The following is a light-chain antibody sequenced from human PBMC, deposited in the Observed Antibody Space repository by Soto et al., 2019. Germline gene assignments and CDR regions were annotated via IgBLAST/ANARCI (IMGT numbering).Light chain of an antibody. CDR3: QQYNKWPPVT. Sequence: EIVMTQSPATPSESPGERAPPSCRCSPSVSSNLAWYQQKPGQAPRLLIHGASTRATGIPARFSGSGSGTEFTLTISSLQSEDFAVYYCQQYNKWPPVTFGGGTKVDIK. CDR1: PSVSSN. CDR2: GAS. J-gene: IGKJ4*01. V-gene: IGKV3-15*01.